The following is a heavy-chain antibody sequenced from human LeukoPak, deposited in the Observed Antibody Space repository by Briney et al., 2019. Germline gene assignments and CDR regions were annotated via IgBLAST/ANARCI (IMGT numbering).Heavy chain of an antibody. CDR1: GYTFTSYY. Sequence: ASVKVSCKASGYTFTSYYMHWVRQAPGEGLEWMGIINPSGGSTSYAQKFQGRVTMTEDTSTDTAYMELSSLRSEDTAVYYCATVVSHPHAFDIWGQGTMVTVSS. V-gene: IGHV1-46*01. CDR3: ATVVSHPHAFDI. J-gene: IGHJ3*02. CDR2: INPSGGST. D-gene: IGHD6-6*01.